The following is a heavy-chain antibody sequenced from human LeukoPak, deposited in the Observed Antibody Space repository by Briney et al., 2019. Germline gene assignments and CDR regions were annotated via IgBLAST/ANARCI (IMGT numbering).Heavy chain of an antibody. J-gene: IGHJ4*02. D-gene: IGHD2-15*01. CDR1: GGSISSSSYY. Sequence: SETLSLTCTVSGGSISSSSYYWAWIRQPPGKGLEWIGSIYYSGSTYYNSSLKSRVTISVDTSKNQFSPKLTSVTAAETAVYYCVAAVAAIDYWGQGTLVTVSS. V-gene: IGHV4-39*01. CDR2: IYYSGST. CDR3: VAAVAAIDY.